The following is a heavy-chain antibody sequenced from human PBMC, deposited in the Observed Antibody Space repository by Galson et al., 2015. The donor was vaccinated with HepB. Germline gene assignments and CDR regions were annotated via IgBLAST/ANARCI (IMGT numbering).Heavy chain of an antibody. Sequence: SVKVSCKASGYDFTKYHIHWVRQAPGQGLEWIGIASFNGESTNYAQKLRDRPTMTRDTSTSTVYMELSSLRSDDTAVYYCARDLGGAWTLDYWGQGTLVTVSS. D-gene: IGHD3/OR15-3a*01. CDR1: GYDFTKYH. V-gene: IGHV1-46*04. CDR2: ASFNGEST. CDR3: ARDLGGAWTLDY. J-gene: IGHJ4*02.